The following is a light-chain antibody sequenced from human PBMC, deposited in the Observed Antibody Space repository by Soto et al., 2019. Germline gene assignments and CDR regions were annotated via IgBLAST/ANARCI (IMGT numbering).Light chain of an antibody. Sequence: EIVLTQSPATLSLSPGERATLSWRASQSVSSYLAWYQQKPGQAPRLLIYDASNRATGIPARFSGSGSGTDFTLTISSLEPQDFAVYYCHQRSNWPPGVTFGGGTKVEIK. CDR3: HQRSNWPPGVT. V-gene: IGKV3-11*01. CDR1: QSVSSY. J-gene: IGKJ4*01. CDR2: DAS.